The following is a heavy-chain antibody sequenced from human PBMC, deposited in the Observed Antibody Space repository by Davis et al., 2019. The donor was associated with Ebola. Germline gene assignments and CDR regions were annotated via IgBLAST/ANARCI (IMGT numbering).Heavy chain of an antibody. J-gene: IGHJ4*02. CDR1: GYTFTSYY. Sequence: AASVKVSCKASGYTFTSYYMHWVRQAPGQGLEWMGWINPNSGGTNYAQKFQGWVTMTRDTSISTAYMELRSLRSDDTAVYYCARCLDVGLVVTGDFDYWGQGTLVTVSS. CDR3: ARCLDVGLVVTGDFDY. D-gene: IGHD4-23*01. V-gene: IGHV1-2*04. CDR2: INPNSGGT.